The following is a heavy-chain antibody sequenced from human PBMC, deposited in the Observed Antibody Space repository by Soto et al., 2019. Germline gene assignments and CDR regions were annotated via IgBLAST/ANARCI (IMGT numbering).Heavy chain of an antibody. J-gene: IGHJ3*02. Sequence: SETLSLTCAVSGYSISSGYYWGWIRQPPGKGLEWIGSIYHSGSTYYNPSLKSRVTISVDTSKNQFSLKLSSVTAADTAVYYCARVRGWELPWAAFDIWGQGTMVTVSS. CDR3: ARVRGWELPWAAFDI. CDR1: GYSISSGYY. CDR2: IYHSGST. D-gene: IGHD1-26*01. V-gene: IGHV4-38-2*01.